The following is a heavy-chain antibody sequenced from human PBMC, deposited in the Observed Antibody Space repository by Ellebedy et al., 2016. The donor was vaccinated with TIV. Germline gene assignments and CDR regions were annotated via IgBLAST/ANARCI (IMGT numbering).Heavy chain of an antibody. J-gene: IGHJ4*02. V-gene: IGHV3-74*01. CDR1: GFTFSRYW. D-gene: IGHD3-9*01. Sequence: GESLKISCAASGFTFSRYWMHWVRQVPGKGLVWLSRINTDGSGTSYVDSVEGRSTISRDNAKSTLFLQMNSLRVEDTAVYYCARDTDFDILTGSFDFWGQGTLVTVSS. CDR2: INTDGSGT. CDR3: ARDTDFDILTGSFDF.